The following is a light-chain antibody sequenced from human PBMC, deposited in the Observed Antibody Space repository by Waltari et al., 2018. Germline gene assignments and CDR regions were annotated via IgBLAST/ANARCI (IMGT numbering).Light chain of an antibody. CDR3: CSYAGTHL. Sequence: QSALTQPRPVSGSPGQSLPISCTRPTIYVGAFQYISWYRQDPGKAPTLLIDGINQRPSGVPDRFSGSTSGNTASLTISGVQPEDAADYYCCSYAGTHLFGGGTKLTVL. CDR1: TIYVGAFQY. V-gene: IGLV2-11*01. CDR2: GIN. J-gene: IGLJ2*01.